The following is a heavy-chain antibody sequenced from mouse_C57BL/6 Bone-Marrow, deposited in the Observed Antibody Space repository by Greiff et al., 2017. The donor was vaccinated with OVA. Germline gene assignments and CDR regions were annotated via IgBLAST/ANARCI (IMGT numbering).Heavy chain of an antibody. Sequence: VQLQQPGAELVMPGASVKLSCKASGYTFTSYWMHWVKQRPGQGLEWIGEIDPSDSYTNYNQKFKGKSTLTVDKSSSTAYMQLSSLTSEDSAVYYCARRLGTTVVATNWYFDVWGTGTTVTVSS. CDR3: ARRLGTTVVATNWYFDV. CDR2: IDPSDSYT. V-gene: IGHV1-69*01. J-gene: IGHJ1*03. CDR1: GYTFTSYW. D-gene: IGHD1-1*01.